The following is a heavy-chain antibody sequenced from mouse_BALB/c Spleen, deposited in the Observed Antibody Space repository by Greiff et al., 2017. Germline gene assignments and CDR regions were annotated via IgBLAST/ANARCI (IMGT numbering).Heavy chain of an antibody. J-gene: IGHJ4*01. Sequence: DVQLQESGPGLVKPSQSLSLTCTVTGYSITSDYAWNWIRQFPGNKLEWMGYISYSGSTSYNPSLKSRISITRDTSKNQFFLQLNSVTTEDTATYYCARNYGNPLSMDYWGQGTSVTVSS. CDR1: GYSITSDYA. D-gene: IGHD2-1*01. V-gene: IGHV3-2*02. CDR2: ISYSGST. CDR3: ARNYGNPLSMDY.